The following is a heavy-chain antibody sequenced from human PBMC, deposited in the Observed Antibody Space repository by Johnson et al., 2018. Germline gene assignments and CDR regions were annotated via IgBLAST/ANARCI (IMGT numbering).Heavy chain of an antibody. CDR1: GGSINNFY. J-gene: IGHJ3*01. V-gene: IGHV4-59*01. Sequence: QVQLQESGPGLVKPSETLSLTCSVSGGSINNFYWSWIRQPPGTGLEWIGYIYYSGSTHYNPSLESRVTISVDTSKNQFSLKLTPVTTADTAVYYCARQTVTNAFDLWGQGTMVTVSS. D-gene: IGHD4-11*01. CDR3: ARQTVTNAFDL. CDR2: IYYSGST.